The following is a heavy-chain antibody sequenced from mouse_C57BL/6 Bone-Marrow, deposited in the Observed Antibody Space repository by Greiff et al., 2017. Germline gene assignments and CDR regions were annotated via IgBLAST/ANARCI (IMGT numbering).Heavy chain of an antibody. J-gene: IGHJ3*01. CDR3: ARSNSSSGFFAY. CDR2: INPSNGGT. V-gene: IGHV1-53*01. Sequence: QQSCKASGYTFPSYWMHWVKQRPGQGLEWIGNINPSNGGTNYNEKFKSKATLTVDKSSSTAYMQLSSLTSEDSAVYYCARSNSSSGFFAYWGQGTLVTVSA. CDR1: GYTFPSYW. D-gene: IGHD3-2*02.